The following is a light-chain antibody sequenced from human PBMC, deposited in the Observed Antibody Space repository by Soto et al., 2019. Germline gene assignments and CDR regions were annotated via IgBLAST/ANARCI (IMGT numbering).Light chain of an antibody. Sequence: QSALTQPASISGSPGQSITISCTGSNSDIGSYDFVAWYQQLPGRSPRLIIYGVTNRPSGVSDRFSGSKSGNTASLTISGLQEADEADYYCSSYTDRNTLRAFGGGTKLTVL. V-gene: IGLV2-14*03. J-gene: IGLJ2*01. CDR3: SSYTDRNTLRA. CDR1: NSDIGSYDF. CDR2: GVT.